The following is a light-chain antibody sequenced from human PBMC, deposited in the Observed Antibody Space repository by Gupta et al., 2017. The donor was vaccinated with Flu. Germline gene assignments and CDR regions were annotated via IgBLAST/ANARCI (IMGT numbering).Light chain of an antibody. CDR1: SGHSSYA. V-gene: IGLV4-69*01. Sequence: LVLTPSPSASASPGASVKLTCTLSSGHSSYAIAWHQQQPEKGPRYLMKLNSDGSHSKGDGIPDRFSGSSSGAERYLTISSLQSEDEADYYCQTWGTGIGVFGTGTKVTVL. J-gene: IGLJ1*01. CDR3: QTWGTGIGV. CDR2: LNSDGSH.